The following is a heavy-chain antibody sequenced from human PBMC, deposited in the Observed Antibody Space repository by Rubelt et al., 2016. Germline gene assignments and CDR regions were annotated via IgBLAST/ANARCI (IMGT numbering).Heavy chain of an antibody. CDR1: GFTFSDYY. Sequence: QVQLVESGGGLVKPGGSLRLSCAASGFTFSDYYMSWIRQAPGKGLEWISYITSSYANYAYSVKGLFTISRDNAKNSLDLQMNSLRAEDTAVYYCARIKGSWYFDYWGQGTLVTVSS. CDR2: ITSSYA. V-gene: IGHV3-11*05. CDR3: ARIKGSWYFDY. D-gene: IGHD6-13*01. J-gene: IGHJ4*02.